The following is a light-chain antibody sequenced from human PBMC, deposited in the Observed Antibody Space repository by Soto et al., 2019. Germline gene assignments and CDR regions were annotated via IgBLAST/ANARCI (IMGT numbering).Light chain of an antibody. CDR1: QSVSSN. CDR3: EQYNNWPHA. Sequence: EIVMTQSPATLSVSPGARAPLSCRASQSVSSNLAWYQQKPGQAPRLLIYGASTRATAIPARFSGSGSGTEFTLTISSLQSEDFAVYYCEQYNNWPHAFGGGTKVDIK. CDR2: GAS. J-gene: IGKJ4*01. V-gene: IGKV3-15*01.